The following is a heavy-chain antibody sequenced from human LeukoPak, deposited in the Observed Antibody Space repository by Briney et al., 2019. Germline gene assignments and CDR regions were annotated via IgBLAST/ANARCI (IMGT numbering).Heavy chain of an antibody. J-gene: IGHJ3*02. Sequence: ASVNVSCKASGYTFTGYHMHWVRQAPGQGLEWMGWINSYSGETNYAQKFQGRVTMARDTSISTAYVELSSVTAADTAVYYCARGDTGDDAFDIWGQGTMVTVSS. V-gene: IGHV1-2*02. CDR1: GYTFTGYH. CDR3: ARGDTGDDAFDI. CDR2: INSYSGET. D-gene: IGHD7-27*01.